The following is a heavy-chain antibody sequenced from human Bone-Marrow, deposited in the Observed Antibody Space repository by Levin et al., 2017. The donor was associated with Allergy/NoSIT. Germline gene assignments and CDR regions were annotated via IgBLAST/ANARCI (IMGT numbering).Heavy chain of an antibody. V-gene: IGHV3-15*01. CDR1: GFTFSNAW. J-gene: IGHJ6*02. D-gene: IGHD1-26*01. CDR2: IKSKTDGGTT. CDR3: TTSIVGATPYYYYYYGMDV. Sequence: GGSLRLSCAASGFTFSNAWMSWVRQAPGKGLEWVGRIKSKTDGGTTDYAAPVKGRFTISRDDSKNTLYLQMNSLKTEDTAVYYCTTSIVGATPYYYYYYGMDVWGQGTTVTVSS.